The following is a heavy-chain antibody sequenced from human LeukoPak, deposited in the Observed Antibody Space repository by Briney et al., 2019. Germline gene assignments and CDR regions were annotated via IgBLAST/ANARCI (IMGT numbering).Heavy chain of an antibody. CDR1: GGXISSGDYY. CDR3: ARDGRTGGYFDY. V-gene: IGHV4-30-4*01. D-gene: IGHD1-14*01. Sequence: SETLSLTCTVSGGXISSGDYYWSWIRQPPGKGLEWIGYIYYSGSTYYNPSLKSRVTISVDTSKNQFSLKLSSVTAADTAVYYCARDGRTGGYFDYWGQGTLVTVSS. J-gene: IGHJ4*02. CDR2: IYYSGST.